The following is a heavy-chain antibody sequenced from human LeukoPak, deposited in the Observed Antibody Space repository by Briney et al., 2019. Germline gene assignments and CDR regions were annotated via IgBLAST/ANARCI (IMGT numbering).Heavy chain of an antibody. CDR2: MHGDGSST. CDR3: ARALGYWNTINYS. Sequence: GGSLRLSCAAAGFTLSTYWMHWVRQAPGKGLVWISRMHGDGSSTSYADSVKGRFTISRDNAKNTLYLQMNSLRAEDTAVYYCARALGYWNTINYSWGQGTLVTVSS. J-gene: IGHJ5*02. CDR1: GFTLSTYW. V-gene: IGHV3-74*01. D-gene: IGHD2-15*01.